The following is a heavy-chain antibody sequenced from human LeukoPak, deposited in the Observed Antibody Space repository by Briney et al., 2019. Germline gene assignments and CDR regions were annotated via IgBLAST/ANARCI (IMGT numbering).Heavy chain of an antibody. J-gene: IGHJ5*02. CDR3: ARDGDLQQWFDP. CDR1: GGSFSGYY. D-gene: IGHD6-13*01. Sequence: PSETLSLTCAVYGGSFSGYYWSWIRQPPGKGLEWIGEINNSGSTNYNPSLKSGVTISVDTSKNQFSLKLSSVTAADTAVYYCARDGDLQQWFDPWGQGTLVTVSS. CDR2: INNSGST. V-gene: IGHV4-34*01.